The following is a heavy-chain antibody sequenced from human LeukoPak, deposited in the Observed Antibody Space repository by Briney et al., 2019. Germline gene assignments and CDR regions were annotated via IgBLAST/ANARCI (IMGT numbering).Heavy chain of an antibody. CDR1: GFTFSSYA. Sequence: GGSLRLSCAASGFTFSSYAMRGVRQAPGRGLDWVSAISGSGGSTYYAHSVKGRFTISRDNSKNPLYLQMNSLRAEDTAVYYCAKRFNYCDSSGPLDYWGQGTLVTVSS. J-gene: IGHJ4*02. V-gene: IGHV3-23*01. CDR3: AKRFNYCDSSGPLDY. D-gene: IGHD3-22*01. CDR2: ISGSGGST.